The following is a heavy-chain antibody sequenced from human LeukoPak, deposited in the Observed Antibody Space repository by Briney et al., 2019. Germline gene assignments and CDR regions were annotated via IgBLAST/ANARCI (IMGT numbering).Heavy chain of an antibody. V-gene: IGHV3-13*01. CDR1: GFTFSSYD. J-gene: IGHJ6*02. CDR3: AREYSRITMVRGVIDYYYYGMDV. D-gene: IGHD3-10*01. Sequence: GGSLRLSCAASGFTFSSYDMHWVRQATGKGLEWVSAIGTAGDTYYPGSVKGRFTISRENAKNSLYLQMNSLRAGDTAVYYCAREYSRITMVRGVIDYYYYGMDVWGQGTTVTVSS. CDR2: IGTAGDT.